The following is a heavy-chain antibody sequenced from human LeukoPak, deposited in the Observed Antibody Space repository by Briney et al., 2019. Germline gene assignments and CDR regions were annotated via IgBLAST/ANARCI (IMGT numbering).Heavy chain of an antibody. CDR1: GGSISSYY. J-gene: IGHJ4*02. CDR3: ARGSGGYSYGLGY. V-gene: IGHV4-59*01. D-gene: IGHD5-18*01. CDR2: IYYSGST. Sequence: SETLSLTCTVSGGSISSYYWSWIRQPPGKGLEWIGYIYYSGSTNYNPSLKSRVTISVDTSKNQFSLKLSSVTAADTAVYYCARGSGGYSYGLGYWGQGTLVTVSS.